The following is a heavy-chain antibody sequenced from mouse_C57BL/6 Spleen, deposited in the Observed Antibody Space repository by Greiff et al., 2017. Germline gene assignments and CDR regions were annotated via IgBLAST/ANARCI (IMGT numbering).Heavy chain of an antibody. CDR1: GFTFSDYY. J-gene: IGHJ2*01. CDR2: INYDGSST. CDR3: ARDREYYGVFDY. V-gene: IGHV5-16*01. Sequence: EVKLVESEGGLVQPGSSMKLSCTASGFTFSDYYMAWVRQVPEKGLEWVANINYDGSSTYYLDSLKSRFIISRDNAKNILYLQMSSLKAEDTATYYCARDREYYGVFDYWGQGTTLTVSS. D-gene: IGHD1-1*01.